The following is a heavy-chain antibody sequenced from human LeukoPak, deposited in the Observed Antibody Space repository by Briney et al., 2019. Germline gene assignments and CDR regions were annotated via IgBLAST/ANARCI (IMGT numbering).Heavy chain of an antibody. J-gene: IGHJ3*02. CDR3: ARYRADAGSYDALDI. D-gene: IGHD3-10*01. CDR1: GFTFSNYE. CDR2: FTKDGDII. Sequence: GGSLRLSCLASGFTFSNYEMNWVRQAPGKGLEWLSYFTKDGDIIYYADSVKGRFTISRDNARNLVRLQMNSLRVEDTAVYYCARYRADAGSYDALDIWGQGTMVTVSS. V-gene: IGHV3-48*03.